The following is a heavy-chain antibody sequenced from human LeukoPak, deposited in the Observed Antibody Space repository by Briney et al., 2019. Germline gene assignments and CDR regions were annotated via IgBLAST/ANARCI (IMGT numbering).Heavy chain of an antibody. V-gene: IGHV1-18*01. D-gene: IGHD1-26*01. J-gene: IGHJ4*02. CDR3: ARGHVIVGPTPGSNFDY. CDR2: ISAYNGNT. CDR1: GYTFTSYG. Sequence: ASVKVSCKASGYTFTSYGISWVRQAPGQGLEWMGWISAYNGNTNYAQKLQGRVTMTTDTSTSTAYMELRSLRSDDTAVYYCARGHVIVGPTPGSNFDYWGQGTLVTVSS.